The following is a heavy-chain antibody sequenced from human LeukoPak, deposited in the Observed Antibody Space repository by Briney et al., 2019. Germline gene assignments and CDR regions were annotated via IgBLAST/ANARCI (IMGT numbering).Heavy chain of an antibody. D-gene: IGHD2-21*01. V-gene: IGHV1-8*01. CDR1: GYTFTSYD. CDR2: MNPNSGNT. CDR3: ARGQWDGEGYYFDY. Sequence: ASVKVSFKASGYTFTSYDINWVRQATGQGLEWMGWMNPNSGNTGYAQKFQGRVTITRNTSISTAYMELSSLRSEDTAVYYCARGQWDGEGYYFDYWGQGTLVTVSS. J-gene: IGHJ4*02.